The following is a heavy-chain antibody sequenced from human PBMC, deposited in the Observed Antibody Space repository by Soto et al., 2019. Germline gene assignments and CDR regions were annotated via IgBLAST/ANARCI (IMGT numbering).Heavy chain of an antibody. J-gene: IGHJ4*02. CDR2: TTPYTGNT. Sequence: ASVKVSCKASGYNFISYGISWVRQAPGQGLEWMGWTTPYTGNTNYAQKFQGRVSMTTDTSTTTVYMELGVLTSDDTAVYYCAREVSVLAGRFSRPLDYWGQGTLVTVSS. CDR3: AREVSVLAGRFSRPLDY. V-gene: IGHV1-18*04. CDR1: GYNFISYG. D-gene: IGHD6-19*01.